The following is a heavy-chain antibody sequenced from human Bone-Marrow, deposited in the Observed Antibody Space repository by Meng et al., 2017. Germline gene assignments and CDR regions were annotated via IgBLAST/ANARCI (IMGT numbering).Heavy chain of an antibody. Sequence: GESLKISCAASGFTFSSYWMSWVRQAPGKGLEWVANIKQDGSEKYYVDSVKGRFTISRDNAKNSLYLQMNSLRAEDTSVYNYSRDRRDFRTSSLKCHDSWGQGTLVTVSS. CDR2: IKQDGSEK. J-gene: IGHJ4*02. CDR1: GFTFSSYW. V-gene: IGHV3-7*01. D-gene: IGHD2-21*02. CDR3: SRDRRDFRTSSLKCHDS.